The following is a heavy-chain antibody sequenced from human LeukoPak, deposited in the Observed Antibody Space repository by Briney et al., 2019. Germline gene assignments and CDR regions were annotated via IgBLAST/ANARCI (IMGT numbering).Heavy chain of an antibody. CDR1: GFTFTSSA. D-gene: IGHD1-26*01. CDR2: IVVGSGNT. V-gene: IGHV1-58*02. Sequence: SVKVSCKASGFTFTSSAMQWVRQARGQRLEWIGWIVVGSGNTNYAPKFQERVTITRDMSTSRAYMELSSLRSEDTAVYYCAAVQVGANYYFDYWGQGTLVTVSS. CDR3: AAVQVGANYYFDY. J-gene: IGHJ4*02.